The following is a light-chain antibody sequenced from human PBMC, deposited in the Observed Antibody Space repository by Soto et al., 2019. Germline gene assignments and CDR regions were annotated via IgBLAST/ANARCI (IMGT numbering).Light chain of an antibody. CDR2: KAS. J-gene: IGKJ2*01. V-gene: IGKV1-5*03. CDR1: QTIYIW. CDR3: QQYHDYFYT. Sequence: DIQMTQSPSTLSASVGDRVTITCRASQTIYIWLAWYQQKPGKAPKVLISKASILESGVPSRFSGSGSGTEFTLNITRLQPDDFATYSCQQYHDYFYTFGQGTKLEMK.